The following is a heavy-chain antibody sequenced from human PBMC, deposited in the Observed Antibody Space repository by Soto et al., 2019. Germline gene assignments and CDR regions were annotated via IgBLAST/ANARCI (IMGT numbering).Heavy chain of an antibody. CDR1: GGSISSYY. CDR3: AREGFKVGYDYIWGSYPRGPYYFDY. V-gene: IGHV4-59*01. D-gene: IGHD3-16*02. Sequence: PSETLSLTCTVSGGSISSYYWSWIRQPPGKGLEWIGYIYYSGSTNYNPSLKSRVTISVDTSKNQFSLKLSSVTAADTAVYYCAREGFKVGYDYIWGSYPRGPYYFDYWGQGTLVTVSS. J-gene: IGHJ4*02. CDR2: IYYSGST.